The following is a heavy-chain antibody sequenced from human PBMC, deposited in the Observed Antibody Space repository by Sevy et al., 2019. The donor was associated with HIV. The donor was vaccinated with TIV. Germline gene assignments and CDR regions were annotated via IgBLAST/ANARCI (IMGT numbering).Heavy chain of an antibody. J-gene: IGHJ6*03. Sequence: GGSLRLSCAASGFTFSSYAMSWVRQAPGKGLEWVSAISGSGGSTYYEDSVKGRFTISRDNSKNTLYLQMNSLRADDTSVYYCWKDGYKPSVGDENYYYYYMDVWGKGTTVTVSS. CDR1: GFTFSSYA. V-gene: IGHV3-23*01. D-gene: IGHD1-20*01. CDR2: ISGSGGST. CDR3: WKDGYKPSVGDENYYYYYMDV.